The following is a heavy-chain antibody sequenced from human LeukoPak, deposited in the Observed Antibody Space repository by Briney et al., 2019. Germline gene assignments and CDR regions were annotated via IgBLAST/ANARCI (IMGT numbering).Heavy chain of an antibody. J-gene: IGHJ4*02. CDR3: ARWRYSGYEGFDY. CDR2: IYSGGST. D-gene: IGHD5-12*01. CDR1: GFSVSSNY. Sequence: GGSLRLSCAASGFSVSSNYMSWVRQAPGKGLEWVSLIYSGGSTYYADSVKGRFTISRDNSKNTLYLQMNSLRAEDTAVYYCARWRYSGYEGFDYWGQGTLVTVSS. V-gene: IGHV3-53*01.